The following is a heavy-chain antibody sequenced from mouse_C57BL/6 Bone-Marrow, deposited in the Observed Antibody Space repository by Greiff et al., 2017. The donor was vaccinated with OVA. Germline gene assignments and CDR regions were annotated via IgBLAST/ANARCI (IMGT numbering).Heavy chain of an antibody. V-gene: IGHV1-80*01. D-gene: IGHD2-1*01. CDR2: IYPGDGDT. CDR3: ASDGNGGDYYAMDY. Sequence: VKLQQSGAELVKPGASVKISCKASGYAFSSYWMNWVKQRPGKGLEWIGQIYPGDGDTNYNGKFKGKATLTAAKSSSTAYMQLSSLTSEDSAVYFCASDGNGGDYYAMDYWGQGTSVTVSS. J-gene: IGHJ4*01. CDR1: GYAFSSYW.